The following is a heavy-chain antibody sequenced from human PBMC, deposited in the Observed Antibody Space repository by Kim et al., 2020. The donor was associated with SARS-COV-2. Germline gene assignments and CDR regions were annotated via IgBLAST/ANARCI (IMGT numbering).Heavy chain of an antibody. CDR1: GYTFTGYY. V-gene: IGHV1-2*06. CDR3: ARFLLLRYFDWLPDYYYYGMDV. D-gene: IGHD3-9*01. J-gene: IGHJ6*02. Sequence: ASVKVSCKASGYTFTGYYMHWVRQAPGQGLEWMGRINPNSGGTNYAQKFQGRVTMTRDTSISTAYMELSRLRSDDTAVYYCARFLLLRYFDWLPDYYYYGMDVWGQGTTVTVSS. CDR2: INPNSGGT.